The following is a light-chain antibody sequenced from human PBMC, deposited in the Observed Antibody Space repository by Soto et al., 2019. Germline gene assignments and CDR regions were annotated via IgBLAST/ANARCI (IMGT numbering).Light chain of an antibody. Sequence: QLVLTQPPSVSGAPGQRVTISCTGSSSNIGAGYDVHWYQQLPGTAPKLLIYGNNNRPSGVPVRFSGSTSGTSASLVITGLRGEDEADYHCQSYDSSLINAVFGGGTKLTVL. CDR1: SSNIGAGYD. V-gene: IGLV1-40*01. J-gene: IGLJ2*01. CDR2: GNN. CDR3: QSYDSSLINAV.